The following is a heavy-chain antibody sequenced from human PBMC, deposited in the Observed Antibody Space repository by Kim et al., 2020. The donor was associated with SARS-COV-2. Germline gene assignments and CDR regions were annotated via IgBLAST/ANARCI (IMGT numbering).Heavy chain of an antibody. CDR3: AKRPRYCAGGSCHYYFDY. D-gene: IGHD2-15*01. J-gene: IGHJ4*02. Sequence: KGRFTISRDNSKNTLYLQMNSLRAEDTAVYYCAKRPRYCAGGSCHYYFDYWGQGTLVTVSS. V-gene: IGHV3-30*02.